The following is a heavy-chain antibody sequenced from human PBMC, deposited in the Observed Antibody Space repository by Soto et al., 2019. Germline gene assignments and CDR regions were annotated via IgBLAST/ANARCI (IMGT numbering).Heavy chain of an antibody. CDR1: GFTFSDHY. CDR2: SSNSGSFT. CDR3: VRSGDNYNLLDY. J-gene: IGHJ4*02. V-gene: IGHV3-11*06. Sequence: GGSLRLSCAASGFTFSDHYMSWIRQAPGKGLEWIGYSSNSGSFTRYADSVKGRFSISRDNAKNSLYLQINSLRGDDTAIYYCVRSGDNYNLLDYWVQGTTVTVSS. D-gene: IGHD1-1*01.